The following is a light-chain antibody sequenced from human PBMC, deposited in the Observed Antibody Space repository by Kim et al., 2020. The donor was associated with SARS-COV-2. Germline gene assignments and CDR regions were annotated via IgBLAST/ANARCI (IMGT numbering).Light chain of an antibody. CDR1: ESLLDSNGYNY. V-gene: IGKV2-28*01. Sequence: EIVMTQSPLFLPVTPGEAASISCRSSESLLDSNGYNYLDWYVQKPGQSPQPLIYLVSNRASGVPDRFSGSRSGTDFILKISRVEAEDVGVYYCMQSLQFPPTFGGGTRVDIK. CDR2: LVS. J-gene: IGKJ4*01. CDR3: MQSLQFPPT.